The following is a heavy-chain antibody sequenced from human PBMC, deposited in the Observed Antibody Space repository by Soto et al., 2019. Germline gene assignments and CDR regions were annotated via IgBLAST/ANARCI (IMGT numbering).Heavy chain of an antibody. CDR3: ARAIYDLSXFDY. D-gene: IGHD3-3*01. V-gene: IGHV1-18*01. Sequence: ASVKVSCKASGYTFTSYGISWVRQAPGQGLEWMGWISAYNGNTNYAQKLQGRVTMTTNTSMSTAYMELRSLRSEDTAVYYCARAIYDLSXFDYWGQRTLVTVSS. CDR1: GYTFTSYG. CDR2: ISAYNGNT. J-gene: IGHJ4*02.